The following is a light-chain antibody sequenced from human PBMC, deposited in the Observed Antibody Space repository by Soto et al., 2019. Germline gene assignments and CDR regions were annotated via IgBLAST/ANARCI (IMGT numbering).Light chain of an antibody. CDR3: QQYNSYPWT. CDR1: QSISSW. J-gene: IGKJ1*01. CDR2: DAS. V-gene: IGKV1-5*01. Sequence: DIQMTQSPSTLSASVGDRVTITCLASQSISSWLAWYQQKPGKAPKLLIYDASNLESGVPSRFSGSGSATEFTLTISSLQPDDFATYYCQQYNSYPWTFGQGTKVDI.